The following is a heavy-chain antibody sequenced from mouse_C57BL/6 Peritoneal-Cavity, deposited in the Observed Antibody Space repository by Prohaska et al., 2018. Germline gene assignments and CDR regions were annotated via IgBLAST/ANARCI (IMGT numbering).Heavy chain of an antibody. CDR2: IWTGGGT. CDR3: ARTDGYDALYYFDY. Sequence: LVAPSQSLSITCTVSGFSLTSYAISWVRQPPGKGLAWLGVIWTGGGTNYNSALKSRLSISKDNSKSQVFLKMNSLQTDDTARYYCARTDGYDALYYFDYWGQGTTLTVSS. V-gene: IGHV2-9-1*01. J-gene: IGHJ2*01. CDR1: GFSLTSYA. D-gene: IGHD2-2*01.